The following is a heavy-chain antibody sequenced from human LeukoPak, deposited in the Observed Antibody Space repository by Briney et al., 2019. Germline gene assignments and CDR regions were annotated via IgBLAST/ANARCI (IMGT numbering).Heavy chain of an antibody. V-gene: IGHV3-23*01. CDR3: AKDDHGGSGWRDYFDQ. CDR2: IGGGGTP. D-gene: IGHD6-19*01. J-gene: IGHJ4*02. CDR1: GFTFSSYD. Sequence: GGSLTLSCAASGFTFSSYDMSWVRQAPGPGLEWVSAIGGGGTPYYADSVKGRFTISRDNSKNTLYLQMNGLRAEDTAVYCCAKDDHGGSGWRDYFDQWGQGTLVTVSS.